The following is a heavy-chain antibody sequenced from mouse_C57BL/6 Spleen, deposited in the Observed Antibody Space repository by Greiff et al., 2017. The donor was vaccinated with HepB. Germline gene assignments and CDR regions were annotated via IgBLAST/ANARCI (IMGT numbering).Heavy chain of an antibody. J-gene: IGHJ1*03. V-gene: IGHV5-9-1*02. CDR1: GFTFSSYA. Sequence: EVKVEESGEGLVKPGGSLKLSCAASGFTFSSYAMSWVRQTPEKRLEWVAYISSGGDYIYYADTVKGRFTISRDNARNTLYLQMSSLKSEDTAMYYCTRDLPYYGSTLRGYFDVWGTGTTVTVSS. CDR3: TRDLPYYGSTLRGYFDV. CDR2: ISSGGDYI. D-gene: IGHD1-1*01.